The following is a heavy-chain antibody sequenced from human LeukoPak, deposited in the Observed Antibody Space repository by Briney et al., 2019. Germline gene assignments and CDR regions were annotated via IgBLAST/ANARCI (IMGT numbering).Heavy chain of an antibody. V-gene: IGHV4-4*07. Sequence: PSETLSLTCTVSGGSISSYYWSWIRQPAGKGLEWIGRIYISGSTNYNPSLKSRVTISVDTSKNQFSLKLSSVTAADTAVYYCARTDTMVRGVLFDYWGQGTLVTVSS. CDR3: ARTDTMVRGVLFDY. D-gene: IGHD3-10*01. CDR1: GGSISSYY. J-gene: IGHJ4*02. CDR2: IYISGST.